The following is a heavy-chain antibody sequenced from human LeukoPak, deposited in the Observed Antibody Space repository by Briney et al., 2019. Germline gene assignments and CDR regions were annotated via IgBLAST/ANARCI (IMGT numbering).Heavy chain of an antibody. D-gene: IGHD3-3*01. V-gene: IGHV3-74*01. CDR3: ARGLTIFGVVNDAFDI. Sequence: GGSLRLSCAASGFTFSSYWMHWVRQAPGKGLVWVSLINSDGSSTIYADSVKGRFTISRDNVKNTLYLQMNSLRAEDTAVYYCARGLTIFGVVNDAFDIWGQGTMVTVSS. J-gene: IGHJ3*02. CDR2: INSDGSST. CDR1: GFTFSSYW.